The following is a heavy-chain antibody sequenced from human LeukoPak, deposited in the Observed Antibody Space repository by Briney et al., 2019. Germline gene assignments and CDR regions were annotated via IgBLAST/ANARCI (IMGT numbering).Heavy chain of an antibody. V-gene: IGHV4-34*01. D-gene: IGHD1-1*01. CDR1: GGSFSGYY. Sequence: SETLSLTCAVYGGSFSGYYWSWIRQPPGKGLEWIGEINHSGSTNYNPSLKSRVTISVDTSKDQFSLKLSSVTAADTAVYYCARRRYNWNDDGYDAFDIWGQGTMVTVSS. J-gene: IGHJ3*02. CDR3: ARRRYNWNDDGYDAFDI. CDR2: INHSGST.